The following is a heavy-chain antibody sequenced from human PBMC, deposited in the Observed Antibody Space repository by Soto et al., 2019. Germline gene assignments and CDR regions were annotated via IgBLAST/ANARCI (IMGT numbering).Heavy chain of an antibody. V-gene: IGHV3-23*01. D-gene: IGHD4-17*01. Sequence: EVQLFASWGGLVQPGGSLRLSCAASGFTFSRYAMSWVRQAPGKGMEWVSAISGSGGSTYYIDSVKGRFTISRDNSKNTLFLQLNSLRAEDTAVYYCAQDFINAYVDYPGGVAYWGQGPLVTVSS. J-gene: IGHJ4*02. CDR1: GFTFSRYA. CDR2: ISGSGGST. CDR3: AQDFINAYVDYPGGVAY.